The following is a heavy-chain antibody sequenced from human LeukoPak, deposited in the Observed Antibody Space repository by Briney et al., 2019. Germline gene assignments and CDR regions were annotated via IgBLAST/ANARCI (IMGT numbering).Heavy chain of an antibody. CDR3: ARHGVTGSSSSPNDY. J-gene: IGHJ4*02. Sequence: GESLKIPCKGSGYSFTSYWIAWVRQMPGKGLGLMGIIYPGDSDTRYSPSFQGQVTISADKSISTAYLQWSSLKASDTAMYYCARHGVTGSSSSPNDYWGQGTLVTVSS. CDR2: IYPGDSDT. CDR1: GYSFTSYW. D-gene: IGHD6-6*01. V-gene: IGHV5-51*01.